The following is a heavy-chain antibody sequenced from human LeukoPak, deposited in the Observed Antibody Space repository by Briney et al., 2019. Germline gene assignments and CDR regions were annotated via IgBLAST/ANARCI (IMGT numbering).Heavy chain of an antibody. Sequence: GESLKISCKASGYTFSDYWIGWVRQMPGEGLEWMGIIYPGESDIRYSPSFQGQVTISADKSISTAYLQWSSLKASDTAMYYCARRPSGYSSGWFDYWGQGTLVTVSS. CDR2: IYPGESDI. CDR1: GYTFSDYW. CDR3: ARRPSGYSSGWFDY. V-gene: IGHV5-51*01. D-gene: IGHD6-19*01. J-gene: IGHJ4*02.